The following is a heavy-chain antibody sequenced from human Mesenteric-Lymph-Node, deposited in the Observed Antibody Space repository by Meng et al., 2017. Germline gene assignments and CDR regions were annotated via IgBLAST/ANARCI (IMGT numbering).Heavy chain of an antibody. J-gene: IGHJ6*02. CDR3: ARSLGSGIYSGYYGLDV. CDR2: IYSGDCNT. V-gene: IGHV5-51*01. Sequence: GGSLRLSCEASGFTFDKYCMDWVRQRPGKGLEWVAIIYSGDCNTSYGPSFQGQVTISGDKSINTAYLQWDSLKASDTALYFCARSLGSGIYSGYYGLDVWGLGTTVTVSS. D-gene: IGHD1-26*01. CDR1: GFTFDKYC.